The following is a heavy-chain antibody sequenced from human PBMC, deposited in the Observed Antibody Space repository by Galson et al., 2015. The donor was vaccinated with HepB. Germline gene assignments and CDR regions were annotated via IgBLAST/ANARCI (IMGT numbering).Heavy chain of an antibody. CDR3: ASQKWLQMGRWFDT. V-gene: IGHV3-7*03. Sequence: SLRLSCAASGFNFGDYWMTWVRQAPGKGLEWVAHIKQDGSEKHYVDSVKGRFTISRDDAKNSLYLQMDSLRVEDTAIYYCASQKWLQMGRWFDTWGQGNLVTVSS. D-gene: IGHD5-12*01. CDR1: GFNFGDYW. J-gene: IGHJ5*02. CDR2: IKQDGSEK.